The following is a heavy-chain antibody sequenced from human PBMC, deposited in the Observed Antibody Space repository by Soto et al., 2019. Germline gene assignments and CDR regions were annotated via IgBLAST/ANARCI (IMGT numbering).Heavy chain of an antibody. V-gene: IGHV3-30*03. Sequence: GGSLRLSCAASGFTFSSFGMHWVRQPPGKGLEWVAVISYDGNDKYYADSVKGRFTISRDNSKNTLYLQMNSLRAEDTAVYYCARDSYFDDSSGYLDIWGQGTMVTVSS. CDR1: GFTFSSFG. D-gene: IGHD3-22*01. J-gene: IGHJ3*02. CDR3: ARDSYFDDSSGYLDI. CDR2: ISYDGNDK.